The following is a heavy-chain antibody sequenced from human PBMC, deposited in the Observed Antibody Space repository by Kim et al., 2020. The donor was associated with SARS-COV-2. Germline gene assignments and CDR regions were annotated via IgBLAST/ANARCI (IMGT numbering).Heavy chain of an antibody. D-gene: IGHD5-12*01. CDR3: AKGGHRGYEYSYYGMDV. J-gene: IGHJ6*02. CDR2: ISWNSGSI. Sequence: GGSLRLSCAASGFTFGDYAMHWVRQAPGKGLEWVSGISWNSGSIGYADPVKGRFTISRDNAKNSLYLQMNRLREEDTALYYCAKGGHRGYEYSYYGMDVWGQGTSVSVSS. V-gene: IGHV3-9*01. CDR1: GFTFGDYA.